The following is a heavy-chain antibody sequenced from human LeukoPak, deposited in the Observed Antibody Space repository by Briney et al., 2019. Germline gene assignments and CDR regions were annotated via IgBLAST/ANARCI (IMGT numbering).Heavy chain of an antibody. CDR3: ARHGTMVRGSFDY. J-gene: IGHJ4*02. CDR2: IYYSGST. CDR1: GGSISSGGYY. Sequence: PSQTLSLTCTVSGGSISSGGYYWSWIRQHPGKGLEWIGYIYYSGSTYYNPSLKSRVTISVDTSKNQFSLKLSSLTAADTAVYYCARHGTMVRGSFDYWGQGTLVTVSS. V-gene: IGHV4-31*03. D-gene: IGHD3-10*01.